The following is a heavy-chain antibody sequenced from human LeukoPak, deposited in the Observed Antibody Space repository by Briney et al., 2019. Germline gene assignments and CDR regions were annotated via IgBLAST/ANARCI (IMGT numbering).Heavy chain of an antibody. CDR3: AKSHEVRGVMAPDY. V-gene: IGHV3-33*06. CDR1: GFTFSSNG. D-gene: IGHD3-10*01. J-gene: IGHJ4*02. CDR2: IWYDGSNK. Sequence: GGSLRLSCAASGFTFSSNGMHWVRQAPGKGLEWVAVIWYDGSNKYYADSVKGRFTISRDNSKNTLYLQMNSLRAEDTAVYYCAKSHEVRGVMAPDYWGQGTLVTVSS.